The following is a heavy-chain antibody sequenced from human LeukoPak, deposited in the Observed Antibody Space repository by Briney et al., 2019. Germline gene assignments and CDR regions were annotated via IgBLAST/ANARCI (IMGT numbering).Heavy chain of an antibody. V-gene: IGHV4-61*01. CDR2: IYYSGST. J-gene: IGHJ4*02. CDR3: ASLYSSSWYYFDY. D-gene: IGHD6-13*01. Sequence: SETLSLTCTVSGGSVSSGRYYWSWIRQPPGKGLEWIGYIYYSGSTNYNPSLKSRVTISVDTPKNQFSLKLSSVTAADTAVYYCASLYSSSWYYFDYWGQGTLVTVSS. CDR1: GGSVSSGRYY.